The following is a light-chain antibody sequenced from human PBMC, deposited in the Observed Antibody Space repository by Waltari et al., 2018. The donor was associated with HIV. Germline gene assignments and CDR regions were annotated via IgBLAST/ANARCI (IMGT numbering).Light chain of an antibody. Sequence: QSALTQPASVSGSPGQSITISCPGPSSDVGTYNYVSWYQQHPGKAPNLMIYEVSNRPSGVSNRCSGSKSGNTASLTISGLQAEDEADYYCSSYTSSSTPVVFGGGTKLTVL. V-gene: IGLV2-14*01. J-gene: IGLJ2*01. CDR2: EVS. CDR1: SSDVGTYNY. CDR3: SSYTSSSTPVV.